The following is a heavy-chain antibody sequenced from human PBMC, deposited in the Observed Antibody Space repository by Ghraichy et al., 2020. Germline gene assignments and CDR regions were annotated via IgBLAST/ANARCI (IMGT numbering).Heavy chain of an antibody. D-gene: IGHD2-15*01. CDR2: INSDGSER. Sequence: LSLTCAASGFSFSSYWMHWVRQAPGKGLVWVSRINSDGSERNYADSVKGRFTISRDNAKNTLYLQMNSLKVEDTAVYYCARRGWYCNGVNCYGVFDSWGQGTLVTVSS. J-gene: IGHJ4*02. CDR3: ARRGWYCNGVNCYGVFDS. V-gene: IGHV3-74*01. CDR1: GFSFSSYW.